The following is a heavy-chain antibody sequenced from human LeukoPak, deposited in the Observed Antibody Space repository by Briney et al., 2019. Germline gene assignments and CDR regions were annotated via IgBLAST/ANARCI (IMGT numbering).Heavy chain of an antibody. D-gene: IGHD3-10*01. Sequence: LTGGSLRLSCAASGFTFSSYGMHWVRQAPGKGLEWVAVISYDGSNKYYADSVKGRFTISRDNSKNTLYLQMNSLRAEDTAVYYCAKTHWFGDSYDGDWFDPWGQGTLVTVSS. CDR3: AKTHWFGDSYDGDWFDP. V-gene: IGHV3-30*18. J-gene: IGHJ5*02. CDR2: ISYDGSNK. CDR1: GFTFSSYG.